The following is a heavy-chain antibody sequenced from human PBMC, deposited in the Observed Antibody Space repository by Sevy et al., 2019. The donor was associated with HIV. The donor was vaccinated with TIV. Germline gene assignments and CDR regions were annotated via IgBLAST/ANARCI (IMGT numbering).Heavy chain of an antibody. CDR3: TTEAPGGDWGWRGDDAFDI. D-gene: IGHD2-21*02. J-gene: IGHJ3*02. Sequence: GGSLRLSFAASGFTFSNAWMSWVRQAPGKGLEWVGRIKSKTDGGTTDYAAPVKGRFTITRDDSKNTPYLQMNSLKPEDTAVYYCTTEAPGGDWGWRGDDAFDIWGQGTMVTVSS. V-gene: IGHV3-15*01. CDR2: IKSKTDGGTT. CDR1: GFTFSNAW.